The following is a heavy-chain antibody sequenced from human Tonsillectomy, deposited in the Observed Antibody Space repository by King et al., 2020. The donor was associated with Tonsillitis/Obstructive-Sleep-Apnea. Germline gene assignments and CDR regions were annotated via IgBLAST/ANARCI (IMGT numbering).Heavy chain of an antibody. D-gene: IGHD2-2*02. CDR3: ARGCSSTSCYNRYYYYGMDV. J-gene: IGHJ6*02. CDR2: INHSGST. V-gene: IGHV4-34*01. Sequence: VQLQQWGAGLLKPSETLSLTCAVYGGSFSGYYWSWIRQPPGKGLEWIGEINHSGSTNYNPSLKSRVTISVDTSKNQISLKLSSVTAADTAVYYCARGCSSTSCYNRYYYYGMDVWGQGTTVTVSS. CDR1: GGSFSGYY.